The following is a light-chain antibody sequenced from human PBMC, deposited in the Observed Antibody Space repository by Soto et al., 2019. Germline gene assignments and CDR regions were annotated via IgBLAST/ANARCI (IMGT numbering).Light chain of an antibody. V-gene: IGKV1-5*03. CDR2: KAS. Sequence: DIQMTQSPSTLSGSVGARVPITCRASQNVENYLAWYQKKTGKAPKIMIYKASGLESGVPSRFGGSGYGTEFNLTIRSLQSDDCATYEGQQSNTYSGTFGPGTKVDIK. CDR3: QQSNTYSGT. J-gene: IGKJ1*01. CDR1: QNVENY.